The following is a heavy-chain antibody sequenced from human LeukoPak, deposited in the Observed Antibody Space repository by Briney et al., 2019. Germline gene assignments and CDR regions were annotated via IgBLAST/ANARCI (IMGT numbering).Heavy chain of an antibody. CDR1: GFTFSSYG. J-gene: IGHJ4*02. CDR3: AKIYDSSGYHDY. Sequence: GGSLRLSCAASGFTFSSYGMHWVRQAPGKGLEWVAFIRYDGSNKYYADSVKGRLTISRDNSKNTLYLQMNSLRAEDTAVYYCAKIYDSSGYHDYWGQGTLVTVSS. V-gene: IGHV3-30*02. CDR2: IRYDGSNK. D-gene: IGHD3-22*01.